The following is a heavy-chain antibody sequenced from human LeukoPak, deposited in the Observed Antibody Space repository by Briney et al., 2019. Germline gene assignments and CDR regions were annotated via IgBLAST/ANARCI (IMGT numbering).Heavy chain of an antibody. J-gene: IGHJ4*02. Sequence: ASVKVSCKASGYTFIDYDMHWVRQAPGQGLEWMGWIDPHSGGTKYAQKFQGRVTMTRDTSISTAYMELSRLRSDDTAVYYCARGRYYYDSSGHDYWGQGTLVTVSS. CDR1: GYTFIDYD. CDR3: ARGRYYYDSSGHDY. D-gene: IGHD3-22*01. CDR2: IDPHSGGT. V-gene: IGHV1-2*02.